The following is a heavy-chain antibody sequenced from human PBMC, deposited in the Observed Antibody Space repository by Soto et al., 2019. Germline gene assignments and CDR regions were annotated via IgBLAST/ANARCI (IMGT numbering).Heavy chain of an antibody. Sequence: GGSLGLSCAASGFTFSSYAMSWVRQAPGKGLEWVPAISGSGGSTYYADSVKGRFTISRDNSKNTLYLQMNGLRAEDTAVYYCAKDLQESSGWYYYYYYGMDVWGQGTTVTVSS. V-gene: IGHV3-23*01. J-gene: IGHJ6*02. D-gene: IGHD6-19*01. CDR2: ISGSGGST. CDR1: GFTFSSYA. CDR3: AKDLQESSGWYYYYYYGMDV.